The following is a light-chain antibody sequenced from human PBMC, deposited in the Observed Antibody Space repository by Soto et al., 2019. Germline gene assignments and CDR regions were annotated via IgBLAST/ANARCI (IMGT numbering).Light chain of an antibody. Sequence: EIVLTQSPGTLRLSPGVRATLSCRASHSVSSSYLTWYQQRPGQAPRLLIYRASRRATGIPDRFSASGSGTDFTLTISRLEPEDFAVYYCQQYGSSPPYTFGQGTKLEIK. CDR2: RAS. J-gene: IGKJ2*01. CDR1: HSVSSSY. V-gene: IGKV3-20*01. CDR3: QQYGSSPPYT.